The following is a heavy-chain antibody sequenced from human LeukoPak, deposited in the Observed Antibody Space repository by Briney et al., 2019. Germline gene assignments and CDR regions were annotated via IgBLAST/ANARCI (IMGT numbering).Heavy chain of an antibody. J-gene: IGHJ4*02. Sequence: GGSLRLSCAASGFIFSNYGMHWVRQASGKGLEWVAFIRYDGSNTYYAASAKGRFTISRDNSKNTLYLQMNSLRTEDTALYYCARDPVFRAARLDYWGLGTLVTVSS. D-gene: IGHD6-6*01. CDR2: IRYDGSNT. CDR1: GFIFSNYG. CDR3: ARDPVFRAARLDY. V-gene: IGHV3-30*02.